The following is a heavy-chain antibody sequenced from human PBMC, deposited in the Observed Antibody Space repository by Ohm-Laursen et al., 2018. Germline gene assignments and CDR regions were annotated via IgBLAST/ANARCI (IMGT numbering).Heavy chain of an antibody. D-gene: IGHD3-10*01. CDR2: IYHSGST. V-gene: IGHV4-38-2*01. J-gene: IGHJ5*02. CDR1: GYSISSGYY. Sequence: SQTLSLTCAVSGYSISSGYYWGWIRQPPGKGLEWIGTIYHSGSTNYNPSLKSRVPISVDTSKNQFSLKLSSVTAADTAVYYCARAQNTMVRGVIPRPNWFDPWGQGTLVTVSS. CDR3: ARAQNTMVRGVIPRPNWFDP.